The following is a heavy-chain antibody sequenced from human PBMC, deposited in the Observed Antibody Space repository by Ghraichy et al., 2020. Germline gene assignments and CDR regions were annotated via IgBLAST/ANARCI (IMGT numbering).Heavy chain of an antibody. V-gene: IGHV1-3*01. CDR2: INAANGDT. J-gene: IGHJ4*02. CDR1: GYTFNQYA. D-gene: IGHD3-3*01. Sequence: ASVKVSCKASGYTFNQYALNWLRQAPGQRPEWMGWINAANGDTKYSKRFQGRLTITSDTSASTAYLELRSLTPDDTAVYYCARDRRGSPRFLPTYYFDYWGQGTVVTVSS. CDR3: ARDRRGSPRFLPTYYFDY.